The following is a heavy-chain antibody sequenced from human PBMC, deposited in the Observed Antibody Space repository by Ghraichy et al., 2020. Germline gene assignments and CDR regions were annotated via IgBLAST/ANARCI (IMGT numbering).Heavy chain of an antibody. CDR3: ARDGTAMVN. CDR1: GGSFSGYY. Sequence: SETLSLTCAVYGGSFSGYYWSWIRQPPGKGLEWIGEINHSGSTNYNPSLKSRVTISVDTSKNQFSLKLSSVTAADTAVYYCARDGTAMVNWGQGTLVTVSS. J-gene: IGHJ4*02. D-gene: IGHD5-18*01. V-gene: IGHV4-34*01. CDR2: INHSGST.